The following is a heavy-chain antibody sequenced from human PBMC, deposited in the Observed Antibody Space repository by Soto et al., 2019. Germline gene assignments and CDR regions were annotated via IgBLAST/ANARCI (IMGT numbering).Heavy chain of an antibody. CDR3: ARDFDTSRDDWAYYGIDV. J-gene: IGHJ6*02. CDR1: GFTFSSYA. Sequence: PGGSLRLSCAASGFTFSSYAMHWVRQAPGKGLEWVAIISYDGSNKYYADSVKGRFIISRDSSENTLYLQMSSLRAEDTAVYYCARDFDTSRDDWAYYGIDVWGQGTTVTVSS. V-gene: IGHV3-30*14. D-gene: IGHD6-13*01. CDR2: ISYDGSNK.